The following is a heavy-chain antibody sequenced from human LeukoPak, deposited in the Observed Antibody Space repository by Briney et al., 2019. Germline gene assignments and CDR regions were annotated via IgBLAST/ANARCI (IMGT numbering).Heavy chain of an antibody. CDR3: ARVNLPRYCSSTSCYRGEYYYYYMDA. Sequence: ASVKVSCKASGGTFSSYAISWVRQAPGQGLEWMGGIIPIFGTANYAQKFQGRVTITTDESTSTAYMELSSLRSEDTAVYYCARVNLPRYCSSTSCYRGEYYYYYMDAWGKGTTVTVSS. CDR2: IIPIFGTA. D-gene: IGHD2-2*02. CDR1: GGTFSSYA. V-gene: IGHV1-69*05. J-gene: IGHJ6*03.